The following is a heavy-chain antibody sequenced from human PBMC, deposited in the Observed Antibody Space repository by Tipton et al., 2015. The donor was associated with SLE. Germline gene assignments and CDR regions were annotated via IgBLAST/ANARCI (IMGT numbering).Heavy chain of an antibody. D-gene: IGHD4-17*01. J-gene: IGHJ6*02. CDR2: ISYHGTNE. V-gene: IGHV3-30-3*01. CDR1: GFSFSSYA. CDR3: ARDQVWYGVTGMDV. Sequence: RSLRLSCVASGFSFSSYAMHWVRQAPGKGLEWVAVISYHGTNEYYADSVKGRFTISRDNSKNTLSLQMNSLRAEDTAVYYCARDQVWYGVTGMDVWGQGTTVTVSS.